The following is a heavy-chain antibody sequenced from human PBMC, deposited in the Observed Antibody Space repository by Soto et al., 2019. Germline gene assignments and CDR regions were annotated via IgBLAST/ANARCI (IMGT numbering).Heavy chain of an antibody. Sequence: QVQLVQSGAEVKKPGASVKVSCKASGYTFTSYGISWVRQAPGQGLEWMGWISAYNGNTNYAQKLQGRVTITSHTSTGTAYMELRSLISDDSAVYYCARDDSPVLASIAGPSDYWGQGTLVTVSS. CDR1: GYTFTSYG. CDR2: ISAYNGNT. D-gene: IGHD3-22*01. J-gene: IGHJ4*02. CDR3: ARDDSPVLASIAGPSDY. V-gene: IGHV1-18*01.